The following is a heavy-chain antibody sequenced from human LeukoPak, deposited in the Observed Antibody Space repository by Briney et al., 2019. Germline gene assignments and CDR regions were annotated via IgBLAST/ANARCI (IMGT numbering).Heavy chain of an antibody. Sequence: GGPLRLSCAPSGFTFSSYAMHWFRQPPGKGLEWVPVISYDGSNKYYADSVKGRFTISRDNSKNTLYLQMNSLRAEDTAVYYCAKEGVVLESSPGQYWGQGTLVTVSS. D-gene: IGHD6-6*01. CDR2: ISYDGSNK. CDR3: AKEGVVLESSPGQY. V-gene: IGHV3-30-3*01. CDR1: GFTFSSYA. J-gene: IGHJ4*02.